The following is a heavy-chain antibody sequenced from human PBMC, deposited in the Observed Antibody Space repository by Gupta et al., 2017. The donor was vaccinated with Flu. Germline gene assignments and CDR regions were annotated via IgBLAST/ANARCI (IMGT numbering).Heavy chain of an antibody. CDR3: TKDNSFAFDI. D-gene: IGHD2-21*01. CDR2: IGWNSGGI. J-gene: IGHJ3*02. Sequence: EAQLVESGGGLVQPGRSLRLSCAASGFTFDDYSMHWVRQAPGKGLEWVSGIGWNSGGIGYADSVKGRFTISRDNAKNSLYLQMNNLRAEDTALYYCTKDNSFAFDIWGPGTLVTVSS. V-gene: IGHV3-9*01. CDR1: GFTFDDYS.